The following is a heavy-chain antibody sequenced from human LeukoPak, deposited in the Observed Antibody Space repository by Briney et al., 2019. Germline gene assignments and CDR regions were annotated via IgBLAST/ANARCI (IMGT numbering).Heavy chain of an antibody. CDR3: ARDPNCGDYPTFDY. V-gene: IGHV4-4*07. CDR2: IYTSGST. CDR1: GGSISSYY. D-gene: IGHD4-17*01. Sequence: PSETLSLTCTVSGGSISSYYWSWIRQPAGKGLEWIGRIYTSGSTNYNPSLKSRVTMSVDTSKNQFSLKLSSVTAADTAVYYCARDPNCGDYPTFDYWGQGTLVTVSS. J-gene: IGHJ4*02.